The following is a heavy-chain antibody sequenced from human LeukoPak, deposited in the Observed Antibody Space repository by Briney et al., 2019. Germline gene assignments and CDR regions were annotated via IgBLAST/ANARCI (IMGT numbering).Heavy chain of an antibody. J-gene: IGHJ4*02. CDR3: ARDYYYDSSGYYLDFDY. CDR1: GFTFSSYA. V-gene: IGHV3-23*01. CDR2: ISGSGGST. D-gene: IGHD3-22*01. Sequence: GGSLRLSCAASGFTFSSYAMSWVRQAPGKGLEWVSAISGSGGSTYYADSVKGRFTVSRDNAKNSLYLQMNSLRAEDTAVYYCARDYYYDSSGYYLDFDYWGQGTLDTVSS.